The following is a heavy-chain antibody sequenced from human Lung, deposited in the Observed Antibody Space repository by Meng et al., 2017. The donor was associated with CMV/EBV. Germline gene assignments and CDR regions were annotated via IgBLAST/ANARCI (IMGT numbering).Heavy chain of an antibody. J-gene: IGHJ6*02. V-gene: IGHV4-59*01. CDR3: ARATGGNGLVAYYYYGLDV. Sequence: SETXSLXCAVSGGSISGYYWSWIRQPPGKGLEWIGYIYYTGSTNYNPSLKSRVIISLDTSKNQFSLKLRSVTAADTAVYYCARATGGNGLVAYYYYGLDVWXQGTXVTVSS. CDR2: IYYTGST. D-gene: IGHD5-12*01. CDR1: GGSISGYY.